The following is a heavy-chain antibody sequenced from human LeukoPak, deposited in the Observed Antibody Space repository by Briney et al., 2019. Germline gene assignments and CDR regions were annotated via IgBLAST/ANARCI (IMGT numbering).Heavy chain of an antibody. CDR1: GFTFSSYA. CDR3: ARVRYINRWYDY. J-gene: IGHJ4*02. CDR2: IKQDGNEN. V-gene: IGHV3-7*01. Sequence: PGGSLRLSCAASGFTFSSYAMSWVRQAPGKGLEWVANIKQDGNENYYVDSVKGRYTISRDNDKNSLYLQMNSLRAEDTAVYYCARVRYINRWYDYWGQGTLVTVSS. D-gene: IGHD6-13*01.